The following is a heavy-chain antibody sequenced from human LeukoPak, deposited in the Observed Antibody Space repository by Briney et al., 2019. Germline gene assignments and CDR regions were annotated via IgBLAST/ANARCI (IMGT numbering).Heavy chain of an antibody. CDR1: GGSISSSSYY. Sequence: SETLSLTCTVSGGSISSSSYYWGWIRRPPGKGLEWIGSIYYSGSTYYNPSLKSRVTISVDTSKNQFSLKLSSVTAADTAVYYCARLASNHYFEYWGQGTLVTVSS. V-gene: IGHV4-39*01. D-gene: IGHD4-11*01. CDR3: ARLASNHYFEY. CDR2: IYYSGST. J-gene: IGHJ4*02.